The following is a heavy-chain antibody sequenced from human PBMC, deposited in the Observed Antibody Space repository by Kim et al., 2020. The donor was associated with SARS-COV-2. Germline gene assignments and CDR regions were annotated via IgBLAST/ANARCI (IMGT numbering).Heavy chain of an antibody. CDR2: IYSGGST. V-gene: IGHV3-66*01. Sequence: GGSLRLSCAASGFTVSSTHMSWVRQRPGKGLEWVSVIYSGGSTFYPDSVKGRFTISRDNSKNTLSLQMNSLRAEDTAVYYCVRSPEFDYWGQGTLVTVSS. J-gene: IGHJ4*02. CDR3: VRSPEFDY. CDR1: GFTVSSTH.